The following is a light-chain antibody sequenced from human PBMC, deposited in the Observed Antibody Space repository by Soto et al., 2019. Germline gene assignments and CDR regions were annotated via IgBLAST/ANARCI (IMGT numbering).Light chain of an antibody. CDR2: DVN. J-gene: IGLJ2*01. CDR3: TSWTTSTTLI. Sequence: QSALTQPASVSGSPGQSITISCTGTSSDIGAYNFVSWYQQHPGKAPKLMLYDVNIRPSGVSNRFSGSKSGNTASLTISGLQAEDEADYYCTSWTTSTTLIFGGGTEVTDL. CDR1: SSDIGAYNF. V-gene: IGLV2-14*03.